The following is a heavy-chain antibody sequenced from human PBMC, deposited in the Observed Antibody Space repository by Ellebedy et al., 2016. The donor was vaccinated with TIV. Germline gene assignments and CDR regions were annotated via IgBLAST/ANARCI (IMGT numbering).Heavy chain of an antibody. J-gene: IGHJ6*02. Sequence: SVKVSXKASRDTLSSYVIAWMRQAPGQGLEWMGGIMPALGPATLAQKFQGRVTITADKSTSTAYMELTSLRSEDTAVYYCARGKPVVDDIVVVPGTYGMDVWGQGTTVTVSS. D-gene: IGHD2-2*01. CDR3: ARGKPVVDDIVVVPGTYGMDV. V-gene: IGHV1-69*10. CDR1: RDTLSSYV. CDR2: IMPALGPA.